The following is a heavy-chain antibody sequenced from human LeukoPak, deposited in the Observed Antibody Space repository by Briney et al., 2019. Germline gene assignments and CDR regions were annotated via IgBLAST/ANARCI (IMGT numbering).Heavy chain of an antibody. CDR2: IIPIFGTA. CDR1: GGTFSSYA. Sequence: GASVKVSCKASGGTFSSYAISWVRQAPGQGLEWMGGIIPIFGTANYALKFQGRVTITADESTSTAYMELSSLRSEDTAVYYCARDLRGAYSYGAPYYYYGMDVWGKGTTVTVSS. D-gene: IGHD5-18*01. V-gene: IGHV1-69*13. CDR3: ARDLRGAYSYGAPYYYYGMDV. J-gene: IGHJ6*04.